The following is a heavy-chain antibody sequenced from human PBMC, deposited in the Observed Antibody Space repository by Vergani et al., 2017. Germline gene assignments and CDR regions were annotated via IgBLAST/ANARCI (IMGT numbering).Heavy chain of an antibody. Sequence: QVQLVQSGAEVKKPGSSVQVSCKASGGTFSSYAISWVRQAPGQGLEWMGRIIPILGIANYAQKFQGRVTITADKSTSTAYMELSSLRSEDTAVSYCARERMSIAARAVDKYFDLWGRGTLVTVSS. D-gene: IGHD6-6*01. J-gene: IGHJ2*01. CDR2: IIPILGIA. CDR1: GGTFSSYA. CDR3: ARERMSIAARAVDKYFDL. V-gene: IGHV1-69*04.